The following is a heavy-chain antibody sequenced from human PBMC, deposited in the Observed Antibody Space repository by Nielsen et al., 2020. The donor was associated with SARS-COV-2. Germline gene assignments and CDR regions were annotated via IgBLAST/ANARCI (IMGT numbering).Heavy chain of an antibody. Sequence: ASVKVSCKASGYTFTSYGISWVRQATGQGLEWMGWISAYNGNTNYAQKLQGRVTMTTDTSTSTAYMELRSLRSDDTAVYYCARNQGSRYYYDSRDAFDIWGQGTMVTVSS. D-gene: IGHD3-22*01. CDR1: GYTFTSYG. CDR2: ISAYNGNT. V-gene: IGHV1-18*01. CDR3: ARNQGSRYYYDSRDAFDI. J-gene: IGHJ3*02.